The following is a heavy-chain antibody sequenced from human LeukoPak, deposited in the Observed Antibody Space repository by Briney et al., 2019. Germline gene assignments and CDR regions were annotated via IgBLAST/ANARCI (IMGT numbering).Heavy chain of an antibody. CDR2: ISSSGNII. V-gene: IGHV3-11*04. Sequence: GSLRLSCAASGFTFSDYYMSWIRQAPGKGLEWVSYISSSGNIIYYADSVKGRFTISRDNAKNSLYLQMNSLRAEDTAVYYCARDSRYCSSTSCYPYYYYMDVWGKGTTVTVSS. D-gene: IGHD2-2*01. CDR3: ARDSRYCSSTSCYPYYYYMDV. CDR1: GFTFSDYY. J-gene: IGHJ6*03.